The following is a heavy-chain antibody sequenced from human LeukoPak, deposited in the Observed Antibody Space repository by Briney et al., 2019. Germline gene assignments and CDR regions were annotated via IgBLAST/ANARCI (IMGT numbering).Heavy chain of an antibody. J-gene: IGHJ6*03. V-gene: IGHV1-8*01. CDR3: ARGFRIQSHDYGPYYYMDV. CDR1: GYTFTSSD. CDR2: MNTNSGNT. D-gene: IGHD4-17*01. Sequence: ASVKVSCRASGYTFTSSDINWVRQATGQGLEWMGWMNTNSGNTGYAQNFQGRVIMTRNTSIATAYMELTSLKSEDTAVYYCARGFRIQSHDYGPYYYMDVWGKGTTVTVSS.